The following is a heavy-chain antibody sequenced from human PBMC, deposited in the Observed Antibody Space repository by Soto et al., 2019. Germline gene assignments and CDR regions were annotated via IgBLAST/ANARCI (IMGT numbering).Heavy chain of an antibody. D-gene: IGHD6-13*01. CDR2: ST. CDR3: TLRQDTSRGPIY. Sequence: SGPTLVNPTQTLTLTCTASGFSLTTRGMTLGWIRQPPGKAPEWLALSTQYSPSLQSRLTFTEDTSKNQVVLTMTNMDPVDTATYYCTLRQDTSRGPIYWGQGIMVTVSS. V-gene: IGHV2-5*01. CDR1: GFSLTTRGMT. J-gene: IGHJ4*02.